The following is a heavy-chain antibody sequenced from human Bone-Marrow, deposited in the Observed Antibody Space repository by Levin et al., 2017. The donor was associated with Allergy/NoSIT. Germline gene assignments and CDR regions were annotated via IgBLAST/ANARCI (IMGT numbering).Heavy chain of an antibody. CDR1: GFTFSDHY. Sequence: GESLKISCTASGFTFSDHYMTWIRQAPGEGLEWISHITSSGSYRYYADSVKGRFTISRDHAKNSLFLQMSSLRADDTAVYYCVRVGTTIDAMDVWGQGTTVTVS. D-gene: IGHD1-7*01. CDR2: ITSSGSYR. J-gene: IGHJ6*02. V-gene: IGHV3-11*01. CDR3: VRVGTTIDAMDV.